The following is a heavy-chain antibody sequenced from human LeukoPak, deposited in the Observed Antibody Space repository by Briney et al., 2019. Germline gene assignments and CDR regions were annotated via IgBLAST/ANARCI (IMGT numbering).Heavy chain of an antibody. V-gene: IGHV3-23*01. CDR1: GFTFSSYA. CDR2: ISGSGGST. Sequence: GGSLRLSCAASGFTFSSYAMSWVRQAPGKGLEWVSAISGSGGSTYYADSVKGRFTISRDNSKNTLYLQMNSLRAEDTAAYYCAKWELLDHYIDYWGQGTLVTVSS. D-gene: IGHD1-26*01. CDR3: AKWELLDHYIDY. J-gene: IGHJ4*02.